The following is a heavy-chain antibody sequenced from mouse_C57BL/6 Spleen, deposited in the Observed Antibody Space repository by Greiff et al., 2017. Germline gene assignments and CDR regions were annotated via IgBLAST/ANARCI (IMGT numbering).Heavy chain of an antibody. V-gene: IGHV1-74*01. CDR2: IHPSDSDT. CDR3: LYSNYEENAMDY. D-gene: IGHD2-5*01. J-gene: IGHJ4*01. CDR1: GYTFTSYW. Sequence: QVQLQQPGAELVKPGASVKVSCKASGYTFTSYWMHWVKQRPGQGLEWIGRIHPSDSDTNYNQKFKGKATLTVDKSSSTAYLQLSSLTSEDSAVYYCLYSNYEENAMDYWGQGTSVTVSS.